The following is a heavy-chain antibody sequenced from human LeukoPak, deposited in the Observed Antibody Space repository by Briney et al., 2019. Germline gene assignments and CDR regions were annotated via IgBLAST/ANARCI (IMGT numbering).Heavy chain of an antibody. J-gene: IGHJ4*02. D-gene: IGHD6-19*01. CDR2: IIPILGTA. V-gene: IGHV1-69*04. CDR3: ARHSEQWLVMGYFDY. CDR1: GGTFSSYA. Sequence: SVKVSCKASGGTFSSYAISWVRQAPGQGLEWMGRIIPILGTANYAQKFQGRVTITADKSTSTAYMELSSLRSEDTAVYYCARHSEQWLVMGYFDYWGQGTLVTVSS.